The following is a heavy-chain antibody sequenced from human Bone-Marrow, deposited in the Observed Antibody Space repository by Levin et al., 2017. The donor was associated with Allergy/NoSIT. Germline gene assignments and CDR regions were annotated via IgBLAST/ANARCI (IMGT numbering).Heavy chain of an antibody. D-gene: IGHD2/OR15-2a*01. CDR3: AGEPNSPYYYHYGLDV. CDR2: IYYDGSA. CDR1: GGSISDASYY. V-gene: IGHV4-39*07. J-gene: IGHJ6*02. Sequence: SPTLSLPCPVSGGSISDASYYWAWVRQPPGKGLEWIGSIYYDGSAYYNPSLKTRLTISVDTSKNQFSLRVNSVTAADTAVYYCAGEPNSPYYYHYGLDVWGQGTTVTVSS.